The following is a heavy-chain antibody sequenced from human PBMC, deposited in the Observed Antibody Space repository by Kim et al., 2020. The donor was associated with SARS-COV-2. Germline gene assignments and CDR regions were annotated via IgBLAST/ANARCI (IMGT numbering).Heavy chain of an antibody. CDR2: IYPGDSDT. V-gene: IGHV5-51*01. J-gene: IGHJ4*02. Sequence: GESLKISCKGSGYSFTSYWIGWVRQMPGKGLEWMGIIYPGDSDTRYSPSFQGQVTISADKSISTAYLQWSSLKASDTAMYYCARIALYDFWSGYYFDYWGQGTLVTVSS. CDR3: ARIALYDFWSGYYFDY. D-gene: IGHD3-3*01. CDR1: GYSFTSYW.